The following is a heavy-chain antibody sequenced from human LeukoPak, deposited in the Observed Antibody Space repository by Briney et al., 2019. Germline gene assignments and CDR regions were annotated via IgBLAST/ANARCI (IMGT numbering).Heavy chain of an antibody. CDR1: GFTVSSNS. D-gene: IGHD1-1*01. J-gene: IGHJ4*02. CDR2: ISADSATT. CDR3: AYYHVNEEPPTF. Sequence: PGGSLRLSCTVSGFTVSSNSMSWVRQAPGKGLEWVSVISADSATTFYADSVKGRFTVSRDNSKNMLYLQMNSLRAEDTAVYYCAYYHVNEEPPTFWGQGTLVTVSS. V-gene: IGHV3-66*03.